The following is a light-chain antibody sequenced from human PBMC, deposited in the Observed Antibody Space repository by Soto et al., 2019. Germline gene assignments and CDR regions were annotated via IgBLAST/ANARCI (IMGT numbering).Light chain of an antibody. CDR1: SSDVGGYNY. V-gene: IGLV2-8*01. J-gene: IGLJ2*01. CDR3: SSYAGSKGV. Sequence: QSALTQPPSASGSPGQSVTISCTGTSSDVGGYNYVSWYQQHPGKAPTLMIYEVSKRPSGVRDRFSGSKSGNTASLTVSGLQAEDEADYYCSSYAGSKGVFGGGTKLTV. CDR2: EVS.